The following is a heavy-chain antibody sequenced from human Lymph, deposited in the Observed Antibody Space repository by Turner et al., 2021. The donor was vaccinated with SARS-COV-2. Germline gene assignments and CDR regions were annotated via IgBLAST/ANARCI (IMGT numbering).Heavy chain of an antibody. CDR3: ARGPPDFPYYFDY. D-gene: IGHD2-21*02. V-gene: IGHV3-21*01. CDR1: GFTFSSYS. Sequence: EVQLVESWGGLVKPGGSLIISCAASGFTFSSYSMNWVRQAPGKGLEWVSSITFTSSYIYYADSVKGRFTISRDNAKNSLYLQMNSLRAEDTAVYYCARGPPDFPYYFDYWGQGTLVTVSS. J-gene: IGHJ4*02. CDR2: ITFTSSYI.